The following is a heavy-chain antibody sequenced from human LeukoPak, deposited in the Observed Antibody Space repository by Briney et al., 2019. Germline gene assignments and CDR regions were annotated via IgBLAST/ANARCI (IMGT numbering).Heavy chain of an antibody. CDR3: AKDGGEYYDILTGYYPRLYYMDV. CDR2: ISGSGGST. D-gene: IGHD3-9*01. V-gene: IGHV3-23*01. Sequence: PGGSLRLSCAASGFTFNNYWMSWVRQAPGKGLEWVSAISGSGGSTYYADSVKGRFTISRDNSKNTLYLQMNSLRAEDTAVYYCAKDGGEYYDILTGYYPRLYYMDVWGKGTTVTISS. J-gene: IGHJ6*03. CDR1: GFTFNNYW.